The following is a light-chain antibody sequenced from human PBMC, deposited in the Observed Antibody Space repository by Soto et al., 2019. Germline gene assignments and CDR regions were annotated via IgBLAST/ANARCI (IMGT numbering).Light chain of an antibody. CDR2: GAS. Sequence: VMTQSPAILSVSPGERATLSCRARQSVSTNVAWYQQIPGQTPRLLIYGASTRATGIPVRISGSGSGTDFTLTLSSLQSEDFAVYYRQQRSNCPLTFGQGTKLEIK. CDR3: QQRSNCPLT. V-gene: IGKV3-15*01. J-gene: IGKJ2*01. CDR1: QSVSTN.